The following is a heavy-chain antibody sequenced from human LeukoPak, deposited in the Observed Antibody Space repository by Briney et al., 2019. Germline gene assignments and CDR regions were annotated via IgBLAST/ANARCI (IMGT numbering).Heavy chain of an antibody. D-gene: IGHD3-10*01. V-gene: IGHV3-21*01. Sequence: PGGSLRLSCAASGFTFSSYSMNWVRHAPGKGLEWVSSISSSSSYIYYADSVKGRFTISRDNAKNSLYLQMNSLRAEDTAVYYCARDSAYRYYYMDVWGKGTTVTVSS. J-gene: IGHJ6*03. CDR1: GFTFSSYS. CDR3: ARDSAYRYYYMDV. CDR2: ISSSSSYI.